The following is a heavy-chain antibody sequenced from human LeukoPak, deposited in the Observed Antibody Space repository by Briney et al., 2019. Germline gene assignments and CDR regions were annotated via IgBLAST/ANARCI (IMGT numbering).Heavy chain of an antibody. D-gene: IGHD3-16*01. J-gene: IGHJ6*03. V-gene: IGHV3-33*06. CDR1: GFTFSSYG. CDR3: AKDKDYGYYIDV. Sequence: PGGSLRLSCAASGFTFSSYGMHWVRQAPGKGLEWVAVIWYDGSDKYYADSVKGRFTISRDNSKNTLYLQMNSLRAEDTAVYYCAKDKDYGYYIDVWGKGTTVTVS. CDR2: IWYDGSDK.